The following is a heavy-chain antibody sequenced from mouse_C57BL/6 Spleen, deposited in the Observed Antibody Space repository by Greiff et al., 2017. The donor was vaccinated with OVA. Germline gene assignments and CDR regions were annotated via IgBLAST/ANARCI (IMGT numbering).Heavy chain of an antibody. Sequence: SGAELVKPGASVKISCKASGYAFSSYWMNWVKQRPGKGLEWIGQIYPGDGDTNYNGKFKGKATLTADKSSSTAYMQLSSLTSEDSAVYFCARSGYDYDWYFDVWGTGTTVTVSS. D-gene: IGHD2-4*01. J-gene: IGHJ1*03. CDR3: ARSGYDYDWYFDV. CDR2: IYPGDGDT. CDR1: GYAFSSYW. V-gene: IGHV1-80*01.